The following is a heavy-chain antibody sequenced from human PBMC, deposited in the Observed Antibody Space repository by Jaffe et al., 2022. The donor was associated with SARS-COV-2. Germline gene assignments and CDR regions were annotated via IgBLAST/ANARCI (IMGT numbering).Heavy chain of an antibody. D-gene: IGHD3-22*01. CDR3: AKAATHYYYDSSGYPFYFDY. Sequence: EVQLVESGGGLVQPGRSLRLSCAASGFTFDDYAMHWVRQAPGKGLEWVSGISWNSGSIGYADSVKGRFTISRDNAKNSLYLQMNSLRAEDTALYYCAKAATHYYYDSSGYPFYFDYWGQGTLVTVSS. V-gene: IGHV3-9*01. CDR1: GFTFDDYA. J-gene: IGHJ4*02. CDR2: ISWNSGSI.